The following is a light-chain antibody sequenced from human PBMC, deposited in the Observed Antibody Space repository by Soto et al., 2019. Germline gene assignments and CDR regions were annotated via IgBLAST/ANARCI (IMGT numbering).Light chain of an antibody. CDR3: QQYGSWT. CDR2: GTS. CDR1: QTISSNY. Sequence: EIVLTQSPGTLSVSPGDRATLSCRASQTISSNYLAWYQQKPGQAPSLLIYGTSSRATGIPDRFSGSGSGTDFTLTISTLEPEDSEIYYCQQYGSWTCGQGTKVEIK. V-gene: IGKV3-20*01. J-gene: IGKJ1*01.